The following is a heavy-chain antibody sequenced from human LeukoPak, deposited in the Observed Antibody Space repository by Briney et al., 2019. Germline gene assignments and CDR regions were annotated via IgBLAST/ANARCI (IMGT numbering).Heavy chain of an antibody. V-gene: IGHV3-23*01. CDR2: ISGSGGST. D-gene: IGHD5-24*01. CDR3: AKDSGYGYNHIDY. J-gene: IGHJ4*02. Sequence: PGGSLRLSCEASGFPFSSYAMNWVRQAPGKGLEWVSTISGSGGSTYYADSVKGRFTISRDKSKNTVYLQMNSLRTEDTAVYYCAKDSGYGYNHIDYWGQGTLVTVSS. CDR1: GFPFSSYA.